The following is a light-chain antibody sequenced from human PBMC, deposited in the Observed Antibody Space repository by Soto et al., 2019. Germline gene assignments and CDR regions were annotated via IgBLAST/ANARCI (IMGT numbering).Light chain of an antibody. V-gene: IGKV3-20*01. CDR1: QTVSTNY. J-gene: IGKJ4*01. CDR3: QQYSDSPLT. Sequence: IVLTQSPGTLSLSPGERATLSCRASQTVSTNYLAWFQHKPAQAPRLLIYGASSRATGIPDRFSGSGSGTDFTLTINRLEPEDFAVYFCQQYSDSPLTFGGGTKVEIK. CDR2: GAS.